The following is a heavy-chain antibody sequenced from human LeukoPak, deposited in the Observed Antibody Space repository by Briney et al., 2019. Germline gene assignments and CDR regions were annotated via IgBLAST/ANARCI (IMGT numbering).Heavy chain of an antibody. V-gene: IGHV3-7*01. CDR3: TRDSGYNAFDI. CDR2: IKEDGTAK. D-gene: IGHD5-12*01. Sequence: GGSLRLSCAASGFTFSSSWLAWVRQAPGKGLEWVGNIKEDGTAKNYVVSVRGRFTISRDNAKNSLYLQMNSLRGEDTAVYYCTRDSGYNAFDIWGQGTMVTVSS. J-gene: IGHJ3*02. CDR1: GFTFSSSW.